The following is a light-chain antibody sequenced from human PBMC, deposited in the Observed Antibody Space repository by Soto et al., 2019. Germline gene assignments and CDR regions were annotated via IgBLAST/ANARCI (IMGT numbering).Light chain of an antibody. CDR3: TSWTTSTTMI. CDR2: DVN. V-gene: IGLV2-14*03. Sequence: CVLTQPASVSGSPGQSITISCTGTRSDIGAYNFVSWYQQHPGEVPKLILYDVNVRPSGVSNRFSGSKSGNTASLTISGLQAEDEADYYCTSWTTSTTMIFGGGTKVTVL. CDR1: RSDIGAYNF. J-gene: IGLJ2*01.